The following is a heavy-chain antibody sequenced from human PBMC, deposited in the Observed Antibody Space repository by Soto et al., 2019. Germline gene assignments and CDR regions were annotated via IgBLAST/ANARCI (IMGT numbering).Heavy chain of an antibody. V-gene: IGHV3-13*01. CDR2: IGTAGDT. CDR1: GFTFSSYD. Sequence: PGGSLRLSCAASGFTFSSYDMHWVRQATGKGLEWVSAIGTAGDTYYPGSVKGRFTISRENAKNSLYLQMNSLRAGDTAVYYCARAHSSSGYYYYMDVWGKGTTVTVSS. D-gene: IGHD6-6*01. J-gene: IGHJ6*03. CDR3: ARAHSSSGYYYYMDV.